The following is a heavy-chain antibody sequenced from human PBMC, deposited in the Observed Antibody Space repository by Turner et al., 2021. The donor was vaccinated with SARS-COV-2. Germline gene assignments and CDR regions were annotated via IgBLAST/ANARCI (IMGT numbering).Heavy chain of an antibody. V-gene: IGHV3-7*03. CDR1: GFTFSSYW. Sequence: EVQLVESGGGLVQPGGSLRPSCAASGFTFSSYWMNWVRQAPGKGLGWVANIKQDGSEKYYVDSVKGRFTISRDNAKNSLYLQMNSLRAEDTAVYYCAREESGSFGAYGMDVWGQGTTVTVSS. J-gene: IGHJ6*02. CDR3: AREESGSFGAYGMDV. D-gene: IGHD2-15*01. CDR2: IKQDGSEK.